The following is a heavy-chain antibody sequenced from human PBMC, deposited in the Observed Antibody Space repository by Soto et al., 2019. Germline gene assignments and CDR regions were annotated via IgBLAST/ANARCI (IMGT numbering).Heavy chain of an antibody. CDR3: ATVGGTTHYYYYGMDV. J-gene: IGHJ6*02. D-gene: IGHD1-7*01. CDR2: FDPEDGET. V-gene: IGHV1-24*01. Sequence: ASVKVSCKASGDTFSSHALSWVRQAPGKGLEWMGGFDPEDGETIYAQKFQGRVTMTEDTSTDTAYMELSSLRSEDTAVYYCATVGGTTHYYYYGMDVWGQGTTVTVSS. CDR1: GDTFSSHA.